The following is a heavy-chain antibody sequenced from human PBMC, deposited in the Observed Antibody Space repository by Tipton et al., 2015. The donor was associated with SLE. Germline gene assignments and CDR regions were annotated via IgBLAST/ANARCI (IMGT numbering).Heavy chain of an antibody. CDR1: GGSISSGSYY. D-gene: IGHD3-16*01. V-gene: IGHV4-61*09. J-gene: IGHJ4*02. CDR3: ARDRGSPFDY. Sequence: TLSLTCTVSGGSISSGSYYWSWIRQPAGKGLEWIGHISTSGSTKYNPSLKSRVTMSVDTSKNQFSLKLSSVTAADTAVYYCARDRGSPFDYWGQGTLVTVSS. CDR2: ISTSGST.